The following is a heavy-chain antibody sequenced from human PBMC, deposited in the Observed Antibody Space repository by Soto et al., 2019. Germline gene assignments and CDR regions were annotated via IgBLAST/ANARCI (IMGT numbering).Heavy chain of an antibody. D-gene: IGHD2-15*01. CDR3: ERDSVPIVVVVAANGMDV. J-gene: IGHJ6*02. CDR1: GDSVSSNSAA. V-gene: IGHV6-1*01. Sequence: SQTLSLTCAISGDSVSSNSAAWNWIRQSPSRGLEWLGRTYYRSKWYNDYAVSVKSRITINPDTSKNQCSLQLNSVTPEDTAVYYCERDSVPIVVVVAANGMDVWGQGTPVTVSS. CDR2: TYYRSKWYN.